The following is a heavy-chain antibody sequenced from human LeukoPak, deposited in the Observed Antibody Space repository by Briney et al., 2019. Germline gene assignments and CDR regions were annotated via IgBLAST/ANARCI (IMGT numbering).Heavy chain of an antibody. CDR3: ARGPYYYGSGSYSSAAFDI. J-gene: IGHJ3*02. CDR1: GGSFSGYY. V-gene: IGHV4-34*01. D-gene: IGHD3-10*01. Sequence: SETLSLTCAVYGGSFSGYYWSWIRQPPGKGLEWIGEINHSGSTNYNPSLKSRVTISVDTSKSQFSLKLSSVTAADTAVYYCARGPYYYGSGSYSSAAFDIWGQGTMVTVSS. CDR2: INHSGST.